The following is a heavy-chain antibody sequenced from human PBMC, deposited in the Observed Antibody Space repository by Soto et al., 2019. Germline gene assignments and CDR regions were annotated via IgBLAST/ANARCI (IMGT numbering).Heavy chain of an antibody. J-gene: IGHJ5*01. CDR3: ARQTTYSSSWYDY. Sequence: PSETLSLTCTVSGGSVSNYYWTWIRQPAGKGLEWIGRIYTSGSTNYNPSLKRRLTMSVDTSKNQFSLKLTSVTAADTALYYCARQTTYSSSWYDYWGHGTLVTVSS. CDR2: IYTSGST. CDR1: GGSVSNYY. V-gene: IGHV4-4*07. D-gene: IGHD6-13*01.